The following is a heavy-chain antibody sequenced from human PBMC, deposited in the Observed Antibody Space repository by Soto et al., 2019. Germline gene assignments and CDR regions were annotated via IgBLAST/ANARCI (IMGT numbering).Heavy chain of an antibody. J-gene: IGHJ4*02. D-gene: IGHD6-19*01. CDR3: ATDSRHRYSSGWYYFDY. CDR1: GYTLTELS. CDR2: FDPEDGET. Sequence: ASVKVSCKVSGYTLTELSMRWVRQAPGKGLEWMGGFDPEDGETIYAQKFQGRVTMTEDTSTDTAYMELSSLRSEDTAVYYCATDSRHRYSSGWYYFDYWGQGTRVTVSS. V-gene: IGHV1-24*01.